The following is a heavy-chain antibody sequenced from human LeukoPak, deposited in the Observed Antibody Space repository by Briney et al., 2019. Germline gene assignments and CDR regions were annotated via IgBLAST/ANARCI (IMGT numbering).Heavy chain of an antibody. D-gene: IGHD2-2*02. CDR3: AKVIVVVPAAIWGFDY. V-gene: IGHV3-23*01. CDR2: ISGSGGST. J-gene: IGHJ4*02. CDR1: GFTFSSYA. Sequence: PGGSLRLSCAASGFTFSSYAMSWVRQAPGKGLEWVSAISGSGGSTYYADSVKGRFTISRDNSKNTLYLQMNSLRAEDTAVYYCAKVIVVVPAAIWGFDYWGQGTLVTVSS.